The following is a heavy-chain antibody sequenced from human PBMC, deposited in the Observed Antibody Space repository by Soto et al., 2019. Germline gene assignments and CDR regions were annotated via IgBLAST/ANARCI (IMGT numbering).Heavy chain of an antibody. Sequence: QVQLQESGPGLVKPSQTLSLTCTVSGGSISSGGYYWSWIRQHPGKGLEWIGYIYNSGSTYYNPSLQSRGTISAYTSKHQFSLKLSSVTAADPAVYYCARDPAPWGQGTLVTVSS. J-gene: IGHJ5*02. CDR3: ARDPAP. CDR1: GGSISSGGYY. V-gene: IGHV4-31*03. CDR2: IYNSGST.